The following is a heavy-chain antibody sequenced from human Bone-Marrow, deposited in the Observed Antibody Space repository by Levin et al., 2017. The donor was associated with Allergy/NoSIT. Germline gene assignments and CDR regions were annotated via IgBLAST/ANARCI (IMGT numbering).Heavy chain of an antibody. Sequence: LGESLKISCAASGFTFSSYAMNWVRQAPGKGLEWVAVISSDESNKYYAGSVKGRFAISRDNSKNTLYLEMSSLRAEDTAVYYCAKQIGYHQNYFDYWGQGTLVTVSS. CDR1: GFTFSSYA. V-gene: IGHV3-30*18. CDR2: ISSDESNK. J-gene: IGHJ4*02. CDR3: AKQIGYHQNYFDY. D-gene: IGHD2-2*01.